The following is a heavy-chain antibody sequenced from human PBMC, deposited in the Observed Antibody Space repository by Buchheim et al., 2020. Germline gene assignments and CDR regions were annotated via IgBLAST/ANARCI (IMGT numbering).Heavy chain of an antibody. V-gene: IGHV1-46*01. CDR2: INPSGGST. Sequence: QVQLVQSGAEVKKPGASVKVSCKASGYSFTNHNIHWVRQAPGQGLEWMGTINPSGGSTAYAQKFQGRVTMTRDTSTSTVSMELSSLRSEDTAVYYCARLVWQPYFYGMDVWGQGTT. CDR1: GYSFTNHN. D-gene: IGHD2-21*01. CDR3: ARLVWQPYFYGMDV. J-gene: IGHJ6*02.